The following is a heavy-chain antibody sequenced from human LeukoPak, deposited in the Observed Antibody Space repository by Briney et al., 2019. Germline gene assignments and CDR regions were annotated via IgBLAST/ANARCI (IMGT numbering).Heavy chain of an antibody. CDR2: VSGSGGDT. CDR3: AKEMRLTPFDY. D-gene: IGHD3-22*01. Sequence: GGSLRLSCAASGFTFSIYAMSWIRQAPGKGLEWVSAVSGSGGDTYYADSVEGRFTISRDNSENTVYLQMNSLRAEDTAVYYCAKEMRLTPFDYWGQGTLVTVSS. J-gene: IGHJ4*02. CDR1: GFTFSIYA. V-gene: IGHV3-23*01.